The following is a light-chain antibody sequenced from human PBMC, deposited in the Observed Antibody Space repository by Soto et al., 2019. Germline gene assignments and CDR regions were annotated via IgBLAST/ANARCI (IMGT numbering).Light chain of an antibody. CDR1: SSDVGRYDY. Sequence: QSALTQPRSVSGSPGQSVTIPCTGTSSDVGRYDYVSWYQQHPGKAPKLIVYDVTERPSGVPVRFSGSKSGNTASLTISGLQAADEADYYCSLYTSENTYVFGTGTKVTVL. CDR3: SLYTSENTYV. J-gene: IGLJ1*01. CDR2: DVT. V-gene: IGLV2-11*01.